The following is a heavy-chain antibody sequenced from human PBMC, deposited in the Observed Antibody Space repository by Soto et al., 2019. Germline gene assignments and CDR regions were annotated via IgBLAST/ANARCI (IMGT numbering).Heavy chain of an antibody. V-gene: IGHV3-33*01. J-gene: IGHJ6*03. D-gene: IGHD2-2*01. CDR1: GFTFSSYG. CDR2: IWDDGRNK. Sequence: QVQLVESGGGVVQPGRSLRLSCAASGFTFSSYGMHWVRQAPGKGLEREAVIWDDGRNKYYADSVKGRFTISRDNSKNALYLQMNSMRAEDTAVYYCAREGRYCSSTSCPYYYYYMDVWGKGTTVTVSS. CDR3: AREGRYCSSTSCPYYYYYMDV.